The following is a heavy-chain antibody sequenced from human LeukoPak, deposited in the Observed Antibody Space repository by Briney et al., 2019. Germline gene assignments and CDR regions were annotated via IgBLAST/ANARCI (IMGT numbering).Heavy chain of an antibody. Sequence: SETLSLTCAVYGGSFSGYYWSWIRQPPGKGLEWIGEINHSGSTYYNPSLKSRVTISVDTSKNQFSLKLSSVTAADTAVYYCARDSAAGTTWFDPWGQGTLVTVSS. D-gene: IGHD6-19*01. J-gene: IGHJ5*02. V-gene: IGHV4-34*01. CDR2: INHSGST. CDR3: ARDSAAGTTWFDP. CDR1: GGSFSGYY.